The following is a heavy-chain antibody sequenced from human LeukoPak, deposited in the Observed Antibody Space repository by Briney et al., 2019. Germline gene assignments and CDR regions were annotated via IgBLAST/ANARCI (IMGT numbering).Heavy chain of an antibody. J-gene: IGHJ5*02. V-gene: IGHV4-61*01. D-gene: IGHD2-2*01. Sequence: SETLSLTCAVSGGSISSSSYYWSWIRQPPGKGLEWIGYIYYSGSTNYNPSLKSRVTISVDTSKNQFSLKLSSVTAADTAVYYCARGLVPAAFGYNWFDPWGQGTLVTVSS. CDR2: IYYSGST. CDR1: GGSISSSSYY. CDR3: ARGLVPAAFGYNWFDP.